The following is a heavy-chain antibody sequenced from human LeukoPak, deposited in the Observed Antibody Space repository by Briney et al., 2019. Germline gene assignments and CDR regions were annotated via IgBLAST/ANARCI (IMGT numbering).Heavy chain of an antibody. Sequence: SETLSLTCTVSGGSISSYYWSWIRQPPGKGLEWIGYIYYSGSTNYNPSLKSRVTMSVDTSKNQFSLKLSSVTAADTAVYYCARGRITISGVASGWLDIWSQGTMVTVSS. J-gene: IGHJ3*02. CDR1: GGSISSYY. CDR3: ARGRITISGVASGWLDI. V-gene: IGHV4-59*12. CDR2: IYYSGST. D-gene: IGHD3-3*01.